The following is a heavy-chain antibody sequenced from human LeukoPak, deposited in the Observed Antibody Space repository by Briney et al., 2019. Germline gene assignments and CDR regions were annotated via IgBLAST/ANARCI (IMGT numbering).Heavy chain of an antibody. Sequence: KPSETLSLTCTVSGGSISSYYWSWIRHPPGKGLEWIGYIYYSGSTNYNPSLKSRVSISVDTSKNQLSLKLSSVTAADTAMYYCARGSAFDIWGQGTMVTVSS. V-gene: IGHV4-59*01. CDR3: ARGSAFDI. CDR2: IYYSGST. J-gene: IGHJ3*02. CDR1: GGSISSYY.